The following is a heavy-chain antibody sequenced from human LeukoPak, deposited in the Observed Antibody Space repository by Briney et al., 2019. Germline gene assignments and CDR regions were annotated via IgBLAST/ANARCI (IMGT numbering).Heavy chain of an antibody. D-gene: IGHD3-3*01. CDR1: GYSFTSYC. CDR3: ARHRGRFFYDNGMDV. V-gene: IGHV5-51*01. J-gene: IGHJ6*02. CDR2: IYPGDSDT. Sequence: GESLKISCKGSGYSFTSYCIGRVRHMPGKGLGWMGIIYPGDSDTRYSPSFQGQVTISADKSISTAYLQWSSLKASDTAMYYCARHRGRFFYDNGMDVWGQGTTVTVSS.